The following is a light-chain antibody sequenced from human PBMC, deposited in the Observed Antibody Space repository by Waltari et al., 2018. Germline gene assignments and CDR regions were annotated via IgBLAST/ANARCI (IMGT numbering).Light chain of an antibody. CDR2: DVS. CDR3: FSYAGSNSFA. Sequence: QSALTQPASVSGSPGQSTTDPCIGTSNDIGGYNFSSWFQQHPGRAPKLMIYDVSEWPLGVSNRFSGSKSGNTASLTISGLQAEDEADYYCFSYAGSNSFAFGGGTRVTVL. V-gene: IGLV2-23*02. J-gene: IGLJ2*01. CDR1: SNDIGGYNF.